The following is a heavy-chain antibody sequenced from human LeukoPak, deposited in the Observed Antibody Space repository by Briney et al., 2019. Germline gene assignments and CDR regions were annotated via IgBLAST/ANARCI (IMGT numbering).Heavy chain of an antibody. V-gene: IGHV3-23*01. J-gene: IGHJ6*03. CDR1: GFTLSSYA. CDR2: ISGSGGST. CDR3: ARERYYYYYMDV. Sequence: GGSVTLSCAASGFTLSSYAMRWVRQAPGEGVEGVSVISGSGGSTYYADSVKGRFTISRDNSKNTLYLQMNGLRAEDTAVYYCARERYYYYYMDVWGKGTTVTISS.